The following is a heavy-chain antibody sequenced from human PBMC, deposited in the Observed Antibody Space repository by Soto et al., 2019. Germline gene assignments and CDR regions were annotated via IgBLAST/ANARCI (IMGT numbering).Heavy chain of an antibody. D-gene: IGHD3-10*01. CDR1: GYTFTCYG. Sequence: AAVKVSCKDAGYTFTCYGISWVRQAPGQGLDWMGGISAYSGNTNYAQKLQGRVSMTTDTSTSTAYMDLWSLRSDDTAEYYCARYGGNRDDPFDFSAQGTMVTVSS. CDR3: ARYGGNRDDPFDF. J-gene: IGHJ3*01. V-gene: IGHV1-18*01. CDR2: ISAYSGNT.